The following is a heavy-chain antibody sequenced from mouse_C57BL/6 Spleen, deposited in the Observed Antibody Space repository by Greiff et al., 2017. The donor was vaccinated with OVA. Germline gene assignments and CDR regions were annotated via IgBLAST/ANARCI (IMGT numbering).Heavy chain of an antibody. CDR1: GYSFTSYY. CDR2: IYPGSGNT. J-gene: IGHJ2*01. CDR3: AREGGYYAIDY. Sequence: QVQLQQSGPELVKPGASVKISCKASGYSFTSYYIHWVKQRPGQGLEWIGWIYPGSGNTKYNEKFKGKATLTADTSSSTAYMQLSSLTSEDSAVYYCAREGGYYAIDYWGQGTTLTVSS. D-gene: IGHD2-3*01. V-gene: IGHV1-66*01.